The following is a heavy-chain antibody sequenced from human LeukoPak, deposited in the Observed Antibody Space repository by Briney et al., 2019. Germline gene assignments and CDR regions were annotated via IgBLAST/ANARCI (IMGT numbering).Heavy chain of an antibody. CDR3: AKAGTGSGWSAFDY. Sequence: GGSLRLSCAASGFTFSSYGMHWVRQAPGKGLEWVAFVRYDGSNKYYADSVKGRFTISRDNSKNTLYLQMNSLRAEDTAVYYCAKAGTGSGWSAFDYWGQGTLVTVSS. J-gene: IGHJ4*02. CDR2: VRYDGSNK. D-gene: IGHD6-19*01. CDR1: GFTFSSYG. V-gene: IGHV3-30*02.